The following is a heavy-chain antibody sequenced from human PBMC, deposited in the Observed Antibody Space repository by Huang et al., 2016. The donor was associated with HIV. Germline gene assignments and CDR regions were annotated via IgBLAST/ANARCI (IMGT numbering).Heavy chain of an antibody. D-gene: IGHD3-22*01. CDR2: IIPSFGTA. CDR3: ARVESRRYYDSSGYYY. CDR1: GGTFSSYA. J-gene: IGHJ4*02. V-gene: IGHV1-69*01. Sequence: QVQLVQSGAEVKKSGSSVKVSCKASGGTFSSYALSWVRQAPGQGLEWMEGIIPSFGTANYAQKFQGRVTITADESTSTAYMELSSLRSEDTAVYYCARVESRRYYDSSGYYYWGQGTLVTVSS.